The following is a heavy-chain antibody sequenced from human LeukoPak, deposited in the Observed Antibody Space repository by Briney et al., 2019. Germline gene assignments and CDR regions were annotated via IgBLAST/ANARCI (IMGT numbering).Heavy chain of an antibody. CDR2: ISNSGVSR. CDR1: GFAFSSYA. CDR3: AKGEFGSGWPN. Sequence: PGGSLRLSCAASGFAFSSYAMNWVRQAPRKGLEWVSGISNSGVSRDYADSVKGRFTISRDNSKNTLYLQMNNLRAEDTAVYYCAKGEFGSGWPNWGQGTLVTVSS. J-gene: IGHJ4*02. V-gene: IGHV3-23*01. D-gene: IGHD6-19*01.